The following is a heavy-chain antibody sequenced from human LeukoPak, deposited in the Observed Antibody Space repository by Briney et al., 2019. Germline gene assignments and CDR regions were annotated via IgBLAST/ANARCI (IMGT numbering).Heavy chain of an antibody. CDR3: ARGGYYDSSGYYYERGFDY. Sequence: ASVKVSCKASGYTFTSSGISWVRQAPGQGLEWIGWISTYNGYANYAQNFQGRVTMTTDTSTSTAYMELRSLRSDDTAVYYCARGGYYDSSGYYYERGFDYWGQGTLVTVSS. CDR2: ISTYNGYA. J-gene: IGHJ4*02. D-gene: IGHD3-22*01. V-gene: IGHV1-18*01. CDR1: GYTFTSSG.